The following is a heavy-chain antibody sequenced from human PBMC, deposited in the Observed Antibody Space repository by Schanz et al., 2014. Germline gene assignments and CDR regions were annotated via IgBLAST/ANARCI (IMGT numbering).Heavy chain of an antibody. Sequence: EVQLVASGGGLVQPGGSLRLSCAASGFTLSNYAMSWVRQAPGKGLEWVSALSEGGGGTHYADSVRGRFTISSDSSKNTLYLQMSSLRADDTAVYYCAKAADWTVTQFDPWGQGTLVTVSS. CDR3: AKAADWTVTQFDP. V-gene: IGHV3-23*04. CDR2: LSEGGGGT. D-gene: IGHD4-4*01. CDR1: GFTLSNYA. J-gene: IGHJ5*02.